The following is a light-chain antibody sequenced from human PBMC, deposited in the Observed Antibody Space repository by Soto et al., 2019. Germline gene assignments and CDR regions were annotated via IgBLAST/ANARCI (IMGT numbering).Light chain of an antibody. CDR3: SSYAGSYVV. V-gene: IGLV2-8*01. J-gene: IGLJ2*01. CDR1: SSDVGGYNY. CDR2: EVS. Sequence: QSALTQPPSASGSPGQSVTISCTGTSSDVGGYNYVSWYQQHPGKAPKLMIYEVSKRPSGVPDRFSGSKSGNTASLTVSRLQAEDEADYYCSSYAGSYVVFGGGTKVTVL.